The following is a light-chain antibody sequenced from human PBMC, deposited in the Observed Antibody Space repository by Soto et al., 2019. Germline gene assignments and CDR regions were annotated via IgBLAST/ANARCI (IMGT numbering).Light chain of an antibody. V-gene: IGKV3D-15*01. Sequence: EIVLTQSPATLSLSPGERATLSCRASQSVSSSLGWYQQKPGQAPRLLIYVASTRTTGMPARFSDCGCGTEFPLTISSLQSEDFAVYYCQQYSNGPAYTFGQGTKLEIK. CDR1: QSVSSS. J-gene: IGKJ2*01. CDR3: QQYSNGPAYT. CDR2: VAS.